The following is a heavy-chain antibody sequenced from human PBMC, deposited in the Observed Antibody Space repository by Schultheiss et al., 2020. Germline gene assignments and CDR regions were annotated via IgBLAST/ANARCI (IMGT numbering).Heavy chain of an antibody. Sequence: GGSLRLSCAASGFTFDDYGMSWVRQAPGKGLEWVFGISGSGDSTYYADSVKGRFTISRDNAKNSLYLQMNSLRAEDTAVYYCARDPTYDSADYYYGMDVWGQGTTVTVSS. D-gene: IGHD3-22*01. V-gene: IGHV3-20*04. CDR3: ARDPTYDSADYYYGMDV. CDR2: ISGSGDST. CDR1: GFTFDDYG. J-gene: IGHJ6*02.